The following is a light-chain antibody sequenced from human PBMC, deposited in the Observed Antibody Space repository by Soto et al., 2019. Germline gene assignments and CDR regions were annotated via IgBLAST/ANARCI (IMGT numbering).Light chain of an antibody. J-gene: IGKJ1*01. V-gene: IGKV3-15*01. CDR2: GAS. CDR1: QSVNSN. CDR3: QQYNSWLWT. Sequence: EIVMTQSPATLSVSPGERATLSCRASQSVNSNLAWYQQKPGQAPRLLIYGASTRATGIPARFSGSGSGTEFTLIISSLQSEDSAVYYCQQYNSWLWTFGQGTKVDNK.